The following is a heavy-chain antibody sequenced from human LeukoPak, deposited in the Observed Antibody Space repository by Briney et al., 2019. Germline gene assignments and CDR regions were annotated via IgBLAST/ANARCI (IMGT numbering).Heavy chain of an antibody. J-gene: IGHJ6*02. D-gene: IGHD2-2*01. V-gene: IGHV1-18*01. Sequence: ASVKVSCKASGYTFTSYGISWVRQAPGQGLEWMGWISAYNGNTNYAQKLQGRVTMTTDKSTSTAYMELRSLRSDDTAVYYCARDIVVVPAATSYYYYGMDVWGQGTTVTVSS. CDR1: GYTFTSYG. CDR3: ARDIVVVPAATSYYYYGMDV. CDR2: ISAYNGNT.